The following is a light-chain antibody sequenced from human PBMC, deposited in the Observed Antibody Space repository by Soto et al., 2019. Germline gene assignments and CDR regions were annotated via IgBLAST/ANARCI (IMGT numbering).Light chain of an antibody. Sequence: CPVIMTLTPGKSANLSCRASQSVSSNLAWYQQKPGQAPRLLIYGASTRATGIPARFSGSGSGTEFTLTICSLQSEDVAVYYCQHANYWPSTSGQGRLLEI. J-gene: IGKJ5*01. CDR2: GAS. CDR3: QHANYWPST. V-gene: IGKV3-15*01. CDR1: QSVSSN.